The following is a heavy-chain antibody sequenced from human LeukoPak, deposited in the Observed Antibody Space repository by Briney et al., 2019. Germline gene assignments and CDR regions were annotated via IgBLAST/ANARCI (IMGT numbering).Heavy chain of an antibody. CDR3: ARSRFGELAWFDP. D-gene: IGHD3-10*01. CDR1: GYTFTSYD. J-gene: IGHJ5*02. V-gene: IGHV1-8*01. CDR2: MNPNSGNT. Sequence: ASVKVSCKASGYTFTSYDINWVRQAPGQGLEWMGWMNPNSGNTGYAQKFQGRVTMTRDTSISTAYMELSSLRSEDTAVYYCARSRFGELAWFDPWGQGTLVTVSS.